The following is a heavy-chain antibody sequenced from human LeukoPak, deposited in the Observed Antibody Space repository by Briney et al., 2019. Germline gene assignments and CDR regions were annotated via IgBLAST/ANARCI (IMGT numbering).Heavy chain of an antibody. D-gene: IGHD2-21*01. V-gene: IGHV1-69*05. CDR3: AREAVIPDAFDI. CDR2: IIPIFGTA. CDR1: GGTFSSYA. J-gene: IGHJ3*02. Sequence: SVKLSCKASGGTFSSYAISWVRQAPGQGLEWMGGIIPIFGTANYAQKFQGRVTITTDESTSTAYMELSSLRSEDTAVYYCAREAVIPDAFDIWGQGTMVTVSS.